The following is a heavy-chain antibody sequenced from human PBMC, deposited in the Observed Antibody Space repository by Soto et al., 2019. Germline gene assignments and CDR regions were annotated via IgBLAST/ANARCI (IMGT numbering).Heavy chain of an antibody. CDR1: GYTFTSYG. CDR2: ISAYNGNT. D-gene: IGHD2-15*01. Sequence: VASVRGSCKASGYTFTSYGISWVRQATGQGLEWMGWISAYNGNTNYAQKLQGRVTMTTDTSTSTAYMELRSLRSDDTAVYYCARESRLLGYCSGGSCYRYFDYWGQGTLVTVSS. V-gene: IGHV1-18*01. J-gene: IGHJ4*02. CDR3: ARESRLLGYCSGGSCYRYFDY.